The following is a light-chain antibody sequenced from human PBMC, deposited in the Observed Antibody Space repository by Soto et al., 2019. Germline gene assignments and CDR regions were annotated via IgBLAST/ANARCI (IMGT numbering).Light chain of an antibody. CDR3: QQSYSTPV. CDR2: AAS. Sequence: DIQMTQSPSSLSASVGDRVTITCRASQSISSYLNWYQQKQGKPPKRLIYAASSLQSGVPSRFSGSGSGTDFTLTISSLQPEDFATYYCQQSYSTPVFGQGTKLEIK. V-gene: IGKV1-39*01. J-gene: IGKJ2*01. CDR1: QSISSY.